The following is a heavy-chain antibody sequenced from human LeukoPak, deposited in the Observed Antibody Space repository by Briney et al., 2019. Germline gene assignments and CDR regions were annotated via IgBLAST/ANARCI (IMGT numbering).Heavy chain of an antibody. Sequence: SETLSLTCAVYGGSFSGYYWSWIRQPPGKGLEWIGEINHSGSTNYNPSLKSRVTISVDTSKNQFSLKLSSVTAADTAVYYCAPRSSSSSWYEGFDPWGQGTLVTVSS. J-gene: IGHJ5*02. CDR2: INHSGST. CDR1: GGSFSGYY. V-gene: IGHV4-34*01. D-gene: IGHD6-13*01. CDR3: APRSSSSSWYEGFDP.